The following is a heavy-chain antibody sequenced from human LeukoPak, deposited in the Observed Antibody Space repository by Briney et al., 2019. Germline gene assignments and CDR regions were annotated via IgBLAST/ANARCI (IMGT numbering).Heavy chain of an antibody. CDR2: IYYSGST. Sequence: SETLSLTCTVSGGSSSSGDYYWSWIRQPPGKGLEWIGYIYYSGSTYYNPSLKSRVTISVDTSKNQFSLKLSSVTAADTAVYYCARWDYDFWSGNNPAAFDIWGQGTMVTVSS. D-gene: IGHD3-3*01. J-gene: IGHJ3*02. CDR1: GGSSSSGDYY. V-gene: IGHV4-30-4*01. CDR3: ARWDYDFWSGNNPAAFDI.